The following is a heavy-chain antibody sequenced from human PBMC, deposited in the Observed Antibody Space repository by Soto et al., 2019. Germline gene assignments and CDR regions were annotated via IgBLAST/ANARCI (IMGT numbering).Heavy chain of an antibody. J-gene: IGHJ5*02. V-gene: IGHV3-30-3*01. CDR2: ISYDGSNK. D-gene: IGHD1-1*01. Sequence: GGSLRLSCAASGFTFSSYAMHWVRQAPGKGLEWVAVISYDGSNKYYADSVKGRFTISRDNSKNTLCLQMNSLRAEDTAVYYCERAQGLGWNAFFDPWGQGTLVTVSS. CDR3: ERAQGLGWNAFFDP. CDR1: GFTFSSYA.